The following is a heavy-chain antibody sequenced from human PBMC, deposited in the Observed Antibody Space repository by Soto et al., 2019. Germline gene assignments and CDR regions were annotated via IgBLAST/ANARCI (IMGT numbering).Heavy chain of an antibody. V-gene: IGHV4-4*07. D-gene: IGHD4-17*01. CDR2: IYTSGST. Sequence: RSLTCTVSGGSISSYYWNWIRQPAGKGLEWIGRIYTSGSTNYNPSLKSRVTMSVDTSKKQLSLKLSSVTAADTAVYYCASGTTVVTNFDYWGQGTLVTVSS. CDR3: ASGTTVVTNFDY. CDR1: GGSISSYY. J-gene: IGHJ4*02.